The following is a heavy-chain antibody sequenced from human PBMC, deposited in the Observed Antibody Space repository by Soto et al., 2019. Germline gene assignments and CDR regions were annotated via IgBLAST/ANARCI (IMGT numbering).Heavy chain of an antibody. V-gene: IGHV3-23*01. CDR2: ISATTGNT. J-gene: IGHJ4*02. CDR3: AIDSDGGY. Sequence: EVRLSESGGGLVQPGESLRLSCAASGFNFSIYSMIWVRQAPGKGLEWVSGISATTGNTYYTNSVKGRFTISRDNFENTRFLQRNNVRAEDTALYYCAIDSDGGYGCQGTLVTVSS. D-gene: IGHD2-15*01. CDR1: GFNFSIYS.